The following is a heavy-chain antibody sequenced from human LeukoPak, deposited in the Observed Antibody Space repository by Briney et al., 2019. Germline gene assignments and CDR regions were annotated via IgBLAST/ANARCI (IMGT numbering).Heavy chain of an antibody. Sequence: SETLSLTCAVYGGSFSGHYWTWIRQPPGKGLEWIGEINHSGSTSYNPSLKSRVTISVDTPKNQFSLKLNFVTAADTAVYYCARQTTSPVDYFDYWGQGPLVTVSS. CDR3: ARQTTSPVDYFDY. V-gene: IGHV4-34*01. CDR2: INHSGST. D-gene: IGHD2-2*01. CDR1: GGSFSGHY. J-gene: IGHJ4*02.